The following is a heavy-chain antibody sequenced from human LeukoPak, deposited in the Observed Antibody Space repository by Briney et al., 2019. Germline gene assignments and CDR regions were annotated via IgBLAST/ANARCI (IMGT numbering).Heavy chain of an antibody. D-gene: IGHD6-13*01. CDR3: ARGVRGPYSSSWYYFDY. J-gene: IGHJ4*02. V-gene: IGHV1-69*05. CDR2: IIPIFGTA. Sequence: SVKVSCKASGGTFSSYAISWVRQAPGQGLDWMGRIIPIFGTANYAQKFQGRVTITTDGSTSTAYMELSSLRSEDTAVYYCARGVRGPYSSSWYYFDYWGQGTLVTVSS. CDR1: GGTFSSYA.